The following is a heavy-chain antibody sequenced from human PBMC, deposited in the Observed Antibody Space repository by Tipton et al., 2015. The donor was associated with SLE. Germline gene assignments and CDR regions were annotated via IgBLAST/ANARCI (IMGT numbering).Heavy chain of an antibody. J-gene: IGHJ6*03. D-gene: IGHD3-9*01. Sequence: TLSLTCTVSGGSISSYYWSWIRQPPGKGLEWIGYIYTSGSTNYNPSLKSRVTISVDTSKNQFSLKLSSVTAADTAVYYCARGCVLRYFDSPLCMDVWGKGTTVTVSS. CDR3: ARGCVLRYFDSPLCMDV. V-gene: IGHV4-4*08. CDR2: IYTSGST. CDR1: GGSISSYY.